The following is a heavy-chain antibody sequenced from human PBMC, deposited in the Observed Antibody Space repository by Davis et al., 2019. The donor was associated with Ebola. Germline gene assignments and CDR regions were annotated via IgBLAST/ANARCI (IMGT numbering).Heavy chain of an antibody. CDR1: GFIFSNYA. J-gene: IGHJ4*02. V-gene: IGHV3-73*01. D-gene: IGHD4-11*01. CDR3: TATVTSDY. CDR2: IRSKANSYAT. Sequence: GESLKISCEGSGFIFSNYAFSWVRQASGKGLEWVGRIRSKANSYATAYAASVKGRFTISRDDSKNTAYLQMNSLKTEDTAVYYCTATVTSDYWGQGTLVTVSS.